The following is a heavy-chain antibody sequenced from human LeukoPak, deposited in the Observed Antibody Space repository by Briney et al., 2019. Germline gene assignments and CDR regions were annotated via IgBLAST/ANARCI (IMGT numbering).Heavy chain of an antibody. CDR3: ARTNGIAVAGFDY. J-gene: IGHJ4*02. D-gene: IGHD6-19*01. CDR1: GGSISSGGYY. V-gene: IGHV4-31*03. CDR2: TYYSGST. Sequence: SQTLSLTCTVSGGSISSGGYYWSWIRQHPGKGLEWIGYTYYSGSTYYNPSLKSRVTISVDTSKNQFSLKLSSVTAADTAVYYCARTNGIAVAGFDYWGQGTLVTVSS.